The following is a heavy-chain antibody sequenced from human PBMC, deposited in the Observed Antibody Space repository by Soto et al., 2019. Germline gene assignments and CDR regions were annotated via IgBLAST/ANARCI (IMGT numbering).Heavy chain of an antibody. CDR1: GYTITSYD. Sequence: ASVRVSCKASGYTITSYDINRVRQATGQGLELMGWMNPNSGNTGYAQKFQGRVTMTRNTSISTAYMELSSLRSEDTAVYYCARGQRYYDFWSGYYQSGYYGMDVWGQGTTVTVSS. CDR2: MNPNSGNT. V-gene: IGHV1-8*01. CDR3: ARGQRYYDFWSGYYQSGYYGMDV. J-gene: IGHJ6*02. D-gene: IGHD3-3*01.